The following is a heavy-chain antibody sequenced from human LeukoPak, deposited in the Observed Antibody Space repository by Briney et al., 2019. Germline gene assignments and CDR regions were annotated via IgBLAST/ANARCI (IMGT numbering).Heavy chain of an antibody. J-gene: IGHJ4*02. V-gene: IGHV3-21*01. CDR1: GFTFSSYS. Sequence: TGGSLRLSCAASGFTFSSYSMNWVRQAPGKGLEWVSSISSSSSYIYYADSVKGRFTISRDNAKNSLYLQMNSLRAEDTAVYYCASSGYDSSGYYPLWGQGTLVTVSS. CDR3: ASSGYDSSGYYPL. D-gene: IGHD3-22*01. CDR2: ISSSSSYI.